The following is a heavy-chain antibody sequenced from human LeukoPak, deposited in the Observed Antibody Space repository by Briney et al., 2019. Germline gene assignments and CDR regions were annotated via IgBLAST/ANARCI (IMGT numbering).Heavy chain of an antibody. CDR1: GFTFSSYA. CDR2: INHSGST. CDR3: ARRGYSYGTEYYFDY. J-gene: IGHJ4*02. Sequence: GSLSLSCAASGFTFSSYAMSWVRQPPGKGLEWIGEINHSGSTNYNPSLKSRVTISVDTSKNQFSLKLSSVTAADTAVYYCARRGYSYGTEYYFDYWGQGTLVTVSS. V-gene: IGHV4-34*01. D-gene: IGHD5-18*01.